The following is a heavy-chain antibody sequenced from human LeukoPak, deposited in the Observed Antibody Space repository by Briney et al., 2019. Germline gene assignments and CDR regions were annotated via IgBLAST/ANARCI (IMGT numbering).Heavy chain of an antibody. Sequence: GASVKVSCKASGYTFTGYYMHWVRQAPGQGLEWMGWINPNSGGTNYAQKFQGRVTMPRDTSISPAYMELSRLRSDDTAVYYCARDLRAREDIVVVVAAVGSGYWGRGTLVTVSS. CDR1: GYTFTGYY. V-gene: IGHV1-2*02. D-gene: IGHD2-15*01. J-gene: IGHJ4*02. CDR2: INPNSGGT. CDR3: ARDLRAREDIVVVVAAVGSGY.